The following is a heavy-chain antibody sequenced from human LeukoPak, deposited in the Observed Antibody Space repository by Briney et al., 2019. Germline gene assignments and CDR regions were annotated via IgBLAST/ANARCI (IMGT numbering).Heavy chain of an antibody. D-gene: IGHD3-16*01. J-gene: IGHJ6*02. V-gene: IGHV1-24*01. Sequence: ASVKVSCKVSGYTLTELSMHWVRQAPGKGLEWMGGFDPKDGETIHAQKFQGRVTMTEDTSTDTAYMELSSLRSEDTAVYYCATRQGAYYYYGMDVWGQGTTVTVSS. CDR2: FDPKDGET. CDR3: ATRQGAYYYYGMDV. CDR1: GYTLTELS.